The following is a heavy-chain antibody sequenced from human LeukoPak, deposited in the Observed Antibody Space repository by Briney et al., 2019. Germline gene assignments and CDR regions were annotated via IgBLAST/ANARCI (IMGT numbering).Heavy chain of an antibody. CDR1: GGSFSTYA. CDR3: AREVRGYSGYVY. D-gene: IGHD5-12*01. CDR2: IIPIFGTA. J-gene: IGHJ4*02. V-gene: IGHV1-69*13. Sequence: SVKVSCKASGGSFSTYAISWVRQAPGQGLEWMGGIIPIFGTANYAQRFQGRVTITADESTTTAYMELRSLRSDDTAVYYCAREVRGYSGYVYWGQGTLVTVSS.